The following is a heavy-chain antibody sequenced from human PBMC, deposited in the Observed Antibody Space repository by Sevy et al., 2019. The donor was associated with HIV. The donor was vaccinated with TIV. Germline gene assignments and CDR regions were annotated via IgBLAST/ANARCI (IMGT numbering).Heavy chain of an antibody. D-gene: IGHD3-22*01. CDR1: GFNLSPYW. Sequence: GGSLRLSCVASGFNLSPYWMTWVRQAPGEGLEWVANIKQDGNEKYYVDSVKGRFTVSRDNAKNAPYLQMYSLRVEDTAVYFCASNTYHYDSNTYYPVYWGQGTRVTVSS. CDR3: ASNTYHYDSNTYYPVY. CDR2: IKQDGNEK. V-gene: IGHV3-7*01. J-gene: IGHJ4*02.